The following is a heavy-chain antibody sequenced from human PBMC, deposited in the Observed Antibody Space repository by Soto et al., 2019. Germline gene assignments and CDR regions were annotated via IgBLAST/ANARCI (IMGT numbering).Heavy chain of an antibody. CDR2: IYWNDDK. Sequence: QITLKESGPTLVKPTQTLTLTCTFSGFSLSTSGVGVGWIRQPPGKALEWLALIYWNDDKRYSPSLKSRLTTAKNTSKTQVVLTTTNVDPVDTATYYCAHSPMPRSGYYWMGCFDPWGQGTLVTVSS. J-gene: IGHJ5*02. CDR1: GFSLSTSGVG. V-gene: IGHV2-5*01. CDR3: AHSPMPRSGYYWMGCFDP. D-gene: IGHD3-22*01.